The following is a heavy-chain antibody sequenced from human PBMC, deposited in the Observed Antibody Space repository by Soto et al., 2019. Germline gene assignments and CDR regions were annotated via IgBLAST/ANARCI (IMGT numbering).Heavy chain of an antibody. CDR2: IYYTGST. V-gene: IGHV4-59*01. J-gene: IGHJ4*02. Sequence: SETLSLTCTVSGVSINNYYWTWIRQPPGKRLEWIGAIYYTGSTTYNPSLRSRVTFSVDTSKNQFSLSLTSVTAADTAVYFCAKVVSGDHLDYWGQGTLVTVSS. CDR1: GVSINNYY. CDR3: AKVVSGDHLDY.